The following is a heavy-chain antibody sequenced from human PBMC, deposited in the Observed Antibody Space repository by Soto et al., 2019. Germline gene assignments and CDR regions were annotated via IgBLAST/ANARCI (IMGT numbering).Heavy chain of an antibody. V-gene: IGHV1-3*01. J-gene: IGHJ6*02. CDR3: ASSYSNYARIEFYYSGMDV. D-gene: IGHD4-4*01. Sequence: QVQLVQSGAEVKKPGASVKVSCKASGYTFTSYAMHWVRQAPGQRLEWMGWINAGNVNTQYSQKFQGRVTITRDTSAITPYVLLSSPRSEDPAIYYCASSYSNYARIEFYYSGMDVWGQGTTVTVSS. CDR2: INAGNVNT. CDR1: GYTFTSYA.